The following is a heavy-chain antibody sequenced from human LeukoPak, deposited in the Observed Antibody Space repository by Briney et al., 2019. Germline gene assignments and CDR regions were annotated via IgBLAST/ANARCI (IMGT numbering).Heavy chain of an antibody. J-gene: IGHJ6*02. CDR2: INHSGST. D-gene: IGHD5-12*01. Sequence: SETLSLTCAVYGGSFSGYYWSWIRQPPGKGLEWIGEINHSGSTNYNPSLKSRVTISVDTSKNQFSLKLSSVTAADTAVYYCAGELATISMPCRPYGMDVWGQGTTVTVSS. CDR1: GGSFSGYY. V-gene: IGHV4-34*01. CDR3: AGELATISMPCRPYGMDV.